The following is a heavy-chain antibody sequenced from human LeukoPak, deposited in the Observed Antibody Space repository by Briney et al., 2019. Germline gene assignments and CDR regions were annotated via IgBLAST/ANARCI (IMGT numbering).Heavy chain of an antibody. J-gene: IGHJ4*02. CDR1: GFTFGSYA. CDR2: ISGSGGST. Sequence: GGSLRLSCAASGFTFGSYAMSWVRQAPGKGLEWVSAISGSGGSTYYADSVKGRFTISRDNSKNTLYLQMNSLRAEDTAVYYCARSFNGLAQLVRPATFDYWGQGTLVTVSS. V-gene: IGHV3-23*01. CDR3: ARSFNGLAQLVRPATFDY. D-gene: IGHD6-6*01.